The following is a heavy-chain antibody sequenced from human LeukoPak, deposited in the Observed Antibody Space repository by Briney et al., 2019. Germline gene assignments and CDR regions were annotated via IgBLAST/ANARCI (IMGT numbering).Heavy chain of an antibody. J-gene: IGHJ4*02. CDR2: IYPGDSDT. V-gene: IGHV5-51*07. Sequence: GESLKISCKGSGYSFTSYWIGWVHQMPGKGLEWMGIIYPGDSDTRYSPSFQGQVTISADKSTSTAYLQWSSLKASDTAMYYCARLTYYYDSSGYYYQSRRYYFDYWGQGTLVTVSS. CDR3: ARLTYYYDSSGYYYQSRRYYFDY. CDR1: GYSFTSYW. D-gene: IGHD3-22*01.